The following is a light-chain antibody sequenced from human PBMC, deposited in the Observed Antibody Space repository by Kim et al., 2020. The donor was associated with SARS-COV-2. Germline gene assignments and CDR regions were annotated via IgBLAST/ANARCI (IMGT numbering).Light chain of an antibody. CDR1: SSNIGSNT. CDR3: AAWDDSLNGYV. V-gene: IGLV1-44*01. Sequence: QSVLTQPPSAPGTPGQRVTISCSGSSSNIGSNTVSWYQQLPGTAPKLLIYSNNQRPSGVPDRFSGSKSGTSASLAISGLQSEDEADYYCAAWDDSLNGYVFGTGTKVTVL. J-gene: IGLJ1*01. CDR2: SNN.